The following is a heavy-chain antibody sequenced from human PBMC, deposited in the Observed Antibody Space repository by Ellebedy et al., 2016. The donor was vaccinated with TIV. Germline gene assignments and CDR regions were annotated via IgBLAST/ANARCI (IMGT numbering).Heavy chain of an antibody. CDR2: INHSGST. CDR1: GGSFSGYY. J-gene: IGHJ6*02. Sequence: MPSETLSLTCAVYGGSFSGYYWSWIRQPPGKGLEWFGEINHSGSTNYNPSLKSRVTISVYKSKNQFSLKLTSVSAADTAVYYCAKENYGMDVWGQGTTVIVSS. V-gene: IGHV4-34*01. CDR3: AKENYGMDV.